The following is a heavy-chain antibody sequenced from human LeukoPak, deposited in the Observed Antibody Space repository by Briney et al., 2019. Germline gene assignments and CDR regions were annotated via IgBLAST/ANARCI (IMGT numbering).Heavy chain of an antibody. CDR1: GYTFTSYG. Sequence: ASVKVSCKASGYTFTSYGISWVLQAPGQGLEWMGWISAYNGNTNYAQKLQGRVTMTTDTSTSTAYMELRSLRSDDTAVYYCARDLFGYDSSGYGGDYWGQGTLVTVSS. D-gene: IGHD3-22*01. CDR2: ISAYNGNT. CDR3: ARDLFGYDSSGYGGDY. V-gene: IGHV1-18*01. J-gene: IGHJ4*02.